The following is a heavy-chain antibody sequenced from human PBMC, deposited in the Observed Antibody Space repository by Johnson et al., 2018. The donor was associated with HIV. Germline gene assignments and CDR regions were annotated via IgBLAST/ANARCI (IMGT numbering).Heavy chain of an antibody. V-gene: IGHV3-30*04. Sequence: QVQLVESGGGLVKPGRSLRLSCGASGFTLRSYAMHWVRQAPGKGLEWVAVISYDEIDKYYADSVTGRFTVSRDNSKNTLYLQMNSLRAEDTAVYYCAKDNPVGATRGDAFDIWGRGTMVTVSS. CDR3: AKDNPVGATRGDAFDI. CDR2: ISYDEIDK. J-gene: IGHJ3*02. D-gene: IGHD1-26*01. CDR1: GFTLRSYA.